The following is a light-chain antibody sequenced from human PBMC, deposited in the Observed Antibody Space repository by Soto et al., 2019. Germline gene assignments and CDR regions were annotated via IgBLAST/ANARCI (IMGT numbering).Light chain of an antibody. CDR3: CSYAGSYTFVI. V-gene: IGLV2-11*01. CDR1: SSDVGGYNY. Sequence: QSVLTQPRSVSGSPGQSVTISCTGTSSDVGGYNYVSWYQQHPGKGPKLMIYDVTKRPSGVPDRFSGSKSGNSASLTISGIQAEDEADYYCCSYAGSYTFVIFGGGTKLTVL. CDR2: DVT. J-gene: IGLJ2*01.